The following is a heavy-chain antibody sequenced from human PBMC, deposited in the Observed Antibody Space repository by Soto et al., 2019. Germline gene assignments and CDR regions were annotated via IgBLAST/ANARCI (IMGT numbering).Heavy chain of an antibody. CDR3: AGIPAQYGYLRYKRRGYDCYCGMDV. J-gene: IGHJ6*02. CDR1: GYTFTGCY. CDR2: INPNSGGT. V-gene: IGHV1-2*02. D-gene: IGHD3-9*01. Sequence: ASVKVSWKASGYTFTGCYMHWVRQAPGQGLEWMGWINPNSGGTNYAQKFQGRVTMTRDTSISAAYMELSRLRSDDTAVYYCAGIPAQYGYLRYKRRGYDCYCGMDVWGQGTRDTVSS.